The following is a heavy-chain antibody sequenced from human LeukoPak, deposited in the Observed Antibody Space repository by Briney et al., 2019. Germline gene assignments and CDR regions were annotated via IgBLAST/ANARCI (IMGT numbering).Heavy chain of an antibody. Sequence: PSETLSLTCTVSGGSISSYYWSWIRQPAGKGLEWTGRIYTSGSTNYNPSLKSRVTMSVDTSKNQFSLKLSSVTAADTAVYYCARVRRIAAADYYYYMDVWGKGTTVTVSS. D-gene: IGHD6-13*01. CDR1: GGSISSYY. CDR2: IYTSGST. CDR3: ARVRRIAAADYYYYMDV. V-gene: IGHV4-4*07. J-gene: IGHJ6*03.